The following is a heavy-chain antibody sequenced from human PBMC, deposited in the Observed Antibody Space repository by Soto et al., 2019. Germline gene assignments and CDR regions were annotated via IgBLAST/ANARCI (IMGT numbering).Heavy chain of an antibody. CDR2: INRDGSST. CDR3: AIVRDMTAIGFSY. Sequence: EVQLVESGGGLVQPGGSLRLSCAASGFTFSNYWMHWVRQAPGKGLVWVSRINRDGSSTSYADSVKGRFTISRDNAKNTLYLQMNSLRAEDTAVYYCAIVRDMTAIGFSYWGQGTLVTVSS. J-gene: IGHJ4*02. CDR1: GFTFSNYW. D-gene: IGHD2-15*01. V-gene: IGHV3-74*01.